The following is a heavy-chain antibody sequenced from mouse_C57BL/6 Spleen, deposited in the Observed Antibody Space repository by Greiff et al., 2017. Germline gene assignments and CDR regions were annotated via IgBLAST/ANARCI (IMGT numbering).Heavy chain of an antibody. J-gene: IGHJ4*01. D-gene: IGHD1-1*01. CDR2: IYIGNGYT. CDR3: ARYYYGSSLYYAMDY. Sequence: EVQLQQSGAELVRPGSSVKMSCKTSGYTFTSYGINWVKQRPGQGLEWIGYIYIGNGYTEYNEKFKGKDTLTSDTSSSTAYMQLSSLTSEDSAIXFCARYYYGSSLYYAMDYWGQGTSVTVST. V-gene: IGHV1-58*01. CDR1: GYTFTSYG.